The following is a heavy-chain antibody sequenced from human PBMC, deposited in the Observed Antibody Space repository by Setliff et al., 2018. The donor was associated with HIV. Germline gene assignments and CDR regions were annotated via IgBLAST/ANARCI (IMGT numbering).Heavy chain of an antibody. CDR2: IHSSGST. V-gene: IGHV4-39*01. D-gene: IGHD1-26*01. CDR1: GDSIISSRNF. J-gene: IGHJ4*02. Sequence: TLSLTCTVSGDSIISSRNFWGWNRQPPGKGLEWIGNIHSSGSTYYNPSLKSRVFISVDLSINQFSLKLHSVTAADTAVYYCASGEDSGTYGEPYDSWGQGALVTVSS. CDR3: ASGEDSGTYGEPYDS.